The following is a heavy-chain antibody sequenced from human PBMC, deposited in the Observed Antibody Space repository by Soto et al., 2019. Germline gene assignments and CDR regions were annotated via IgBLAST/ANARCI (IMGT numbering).Heavy chain of an antibody. CDR1: GFTVSNTY. Sequence: GGSLRLSCEASGFTVSNTYMSWIRQAPGRGLEWVSIIYGGGRTYYTDSVKGRFTISKDNSRNTVYLQMNSLRAEDTALYYCAKGFNWNRVDSRGQGTQVTVSS. J-gene: IGHJ4*02. D-gene: IGHD1-20*01. V-gene: IGHV3-53*01. CDR2: IYGGGRT. CDR3: AKGFNWNRVDS.